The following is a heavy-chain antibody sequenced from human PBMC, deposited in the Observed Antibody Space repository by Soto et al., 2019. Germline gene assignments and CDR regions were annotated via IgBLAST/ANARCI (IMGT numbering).Heavy chain of an antibody. CDR2: IRRKANSYTT. CDR1: GLIFSDYH. Sequence: EVQLVESGGGLVQPGGSLRLSCAASGLIFSDYHMDWVRQAPGQWLEWVGRIRRKANSYTTEYAASVKGRFTISRDDSKNSLYLQMNSLKSEDTAVYYCAMLGGWSGGSSGMDVWGQGTTVTVSS. CDR3: AMLGGWSGGSSGMDV. J-gene: IGHJ6*02. D-gene: IGHD2-15*01. V-gene: IGHV3-72*01.